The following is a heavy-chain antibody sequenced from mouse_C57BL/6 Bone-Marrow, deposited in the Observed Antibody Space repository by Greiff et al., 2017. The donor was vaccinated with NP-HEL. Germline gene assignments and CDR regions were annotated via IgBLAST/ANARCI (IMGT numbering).Heavy chain of an antibody. V-gene: IGHV1-52*01. CDR2: IDPSDSET. J-gene: IGHJ2*01. D-gene: IGHD1-1*01. Sequence: QVQLQQPGAELVRPGSSVKLSCKASGYTFTSYWMHWVKQRPIQGLEWIGNIDPSDSETHYNQKFKDKATLTVDKSSSTAYMQLSSLTSEDSAVYYCARLGYGSSYDYWGQGTTLTVSS. CDR3: ARLGYGSSYDY. CDR1: GYTFTSYW.